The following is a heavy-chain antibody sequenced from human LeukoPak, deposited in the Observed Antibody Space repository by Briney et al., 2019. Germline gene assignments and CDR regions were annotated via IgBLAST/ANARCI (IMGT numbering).Heavy chain of an antibody. CDR1: GFTFSSYA. CDR2: ISGSGGST. V-gene: IGHV3-23*01. Sequence: PGGSLRLSCAASGFTFSSYAMSWVRQAPGKGLEWVSAISGSGGSTYYADSVKGRFPISRDNSNNTLYLQMNSLRAEDTAVYYCAKHWGPAETPFDNWGQGILVTVSS. CDR3: AKHWGPAETPFDN. J-gene: IGHJ4*02. D-gene: IGHD3-16*01.